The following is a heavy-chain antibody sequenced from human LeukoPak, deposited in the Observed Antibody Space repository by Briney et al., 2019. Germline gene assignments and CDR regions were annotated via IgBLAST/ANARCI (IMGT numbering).Heavy chain of an antibody. CDR3: ARDYYGAVDY. V-gene: IGHV4-59*01. D-gene: IGHD4/OR15-4a*01. Sequence: PSETLSLTCTVSGGSISNYYWNWIRQPPGKGLEWIGYIYYSGSTNYNPSLKSRVTISVDTSKNQFSLRLSSVTAADTAVYYCARDYYGAVDYWGQGTLVTVSS. CDR1: GGSISNYY. J-gene: IGHJ4*02. CDR2: IYYSGST.